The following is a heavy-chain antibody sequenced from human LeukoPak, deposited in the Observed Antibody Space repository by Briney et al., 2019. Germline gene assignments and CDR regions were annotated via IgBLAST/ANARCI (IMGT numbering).Heavy chain of an antibody. CDR2: FYYGGNT. J-gene: IGHJ4*02. CDR1: GDSMSRSTYY. CDR3: AGRASDWFFDY. D-gene: IGHD3-9*01. Sequence: PSETLSLTCTVSGDSMSRSTYYWGWIRQPPGKGLEWIGSFYYGGNTYYNPSLKSRVTISVGTSKNQFSLKLTSVTAADTAIYYCAGRASDWFFDYWGQGTLVTVSS. V-gene: IGHV4-39*01.